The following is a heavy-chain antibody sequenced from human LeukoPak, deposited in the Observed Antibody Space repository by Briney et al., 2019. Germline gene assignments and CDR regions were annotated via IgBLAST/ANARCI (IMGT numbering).Heavy chain of an antibody. Sequence: SETLSLTCTVSGGSISSYYWSWIRQPPGKGLEWIGYIYYSGSTNYNPSLKSRVTISVDTSKNQFSLKLSSVTAADTAVYYCAVGKAFFDYWGQGTLVTVSS. V-gene: IGHV4-59*01. CDR2: IYYSGST. CDR3: AVGKAFFDY. J-gene: IGHJ4*02. CDR1: GGSISSYY.